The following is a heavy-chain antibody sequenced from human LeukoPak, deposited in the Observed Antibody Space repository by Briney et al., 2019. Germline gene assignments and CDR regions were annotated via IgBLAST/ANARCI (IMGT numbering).Heavy chain of an antibody. J-gene: IGHJ6*02. CDR3: ARKSYDFWSGYYGGSGMDV. Sequence: SETLSLTCTVSGVSISSYYWSWIRQPPGKGLEWIGYIYYSGSTNYNPSLKSRVTISVDTSKNQFSLKLSSVTAADTAVYYCARKSYDFWSGYYGGSGMDVWGQGTTVTVSS. CDR1: GVSISSYY. D-gene: IGHD3/OR15-3a*01. V-gene: IGHV4-59*01. CDR2: IYYSGST.